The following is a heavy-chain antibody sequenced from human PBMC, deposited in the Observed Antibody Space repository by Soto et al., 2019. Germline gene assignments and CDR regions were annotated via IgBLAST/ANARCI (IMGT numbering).Heavy chain of an antibody. CDR3: GIGLFTISLITMIVVARGYFDY. CDR1: GDSISNYY. Sequence: SETLSLTCTVSGDSISNYYWTWIRQPPGKGLEWIGCFYNSGNTNYNPSLKSRVTISVDTSNNQFSLRMNSVTAADTAVYYCGIGLFTISLITMIVVARGYFDYWGQGTLVTVSS. CDR2: FYNSGNT. D-gene: IGHD3-22*01. J-gene: IGHJ4*02. V-gene: IGHV4-59*01.